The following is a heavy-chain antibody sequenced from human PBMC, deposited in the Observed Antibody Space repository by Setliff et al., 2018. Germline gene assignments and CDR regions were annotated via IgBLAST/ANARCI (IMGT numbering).Heavy chain of an antibody. CDR1: GFTYNNCW. CDR3: ARDNTLFGVVITGSWFDP. CDR2: INPDGSEK. D-gene: IGHD3-3*01. Sequence: GGSLRLSCGASGFTYNNCWVSWVRQAPGKGLEWLASINPDGSEKYYVDSVKGRFTISRDNAKNSLSLQMNSLRVEDTAVYYCARDNTLFGVVITGSWFDPWGQGTLVTVSS. V-gene: IGHV3-7*01. J-gene: IGHJ5*02.